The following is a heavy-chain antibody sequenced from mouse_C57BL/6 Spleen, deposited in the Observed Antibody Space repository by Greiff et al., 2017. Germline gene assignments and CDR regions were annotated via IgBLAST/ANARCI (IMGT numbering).Heavy chain of an antibody. CDR1: GYTFTSYW. V-gene: IGHV1-74*01. Sequence: VQLQQSGAELVKPGASVKVSCKASGYTFTSYWMPWVQQRPGQGLEWIGRINPSDSDTNYTQKFKGKATLTVDKSSNTAYMQLSSLTSEDSAVCYCAIGVGFAYWGQGTLVTVSA. J-gene: IGHJ3*01. CDR2: INPSDSDT. CDR3: AIGVGFAY.